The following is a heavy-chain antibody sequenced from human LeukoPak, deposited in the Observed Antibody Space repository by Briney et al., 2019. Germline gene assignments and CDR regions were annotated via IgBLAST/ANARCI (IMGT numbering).Heavy chain of an antibody. D-gene: IGHD6-19*01. J-gene: IGHJ5*02. CDR3: ARGSGWYNYWFDP. CDR1: GYTFTNYA. V-gene: IGHV1-18*01. CDR2: ISAYNGNT. Sequence: GASVKVSCKASGYTFTNYALHWVRQAPGQRLEWMGWISAYNGNTNYAQKLQGRVTMTTDTSTSTAYMELRSLRSDDTAVYYCARGSGWYNYWFDPWGQGTLVTVSS.